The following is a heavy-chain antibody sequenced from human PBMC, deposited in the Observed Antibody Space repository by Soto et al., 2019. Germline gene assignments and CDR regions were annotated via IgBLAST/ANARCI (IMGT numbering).Heavy chain of an antibody. V-gene: IGHV1-18*01. CDR3: VRMVQLVRICDY. J-gene: IGHJ4*02. CDR2: ISAYNGNT. Sequence: ASVKVSCKASGYTFTSYGISWVRQAPGQGLEWMGWISAYNGNTNYAQKLQGRVTMTTDTSTSTAYMELRSLRSDDTAVYYCVRMVQLVRICDYWGQGTLVTVSS. D-gene: IGHD6-6*01. CDR1: GYTFTSYG.